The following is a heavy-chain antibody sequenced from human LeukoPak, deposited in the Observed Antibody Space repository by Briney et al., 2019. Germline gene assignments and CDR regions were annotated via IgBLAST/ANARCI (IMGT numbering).Heavy chain of an antibody. Sequence: SGPALVKPTQTLTLTCTFSGFLLRASGMSVHWIRQPPGKAREWLARVDWNDDEYYRTSLKTRLTTSKDASKNQVVLTMTNMDPMDTATYFCARGARGFFDHWGEGTLVTVSA. CDR1: GFLLRASGMS. CDR2: VDWNDDE. CDR3: ARGARGFFDH. V-gene: IGHV2-70*11. J-gene: IGHJ4*02.